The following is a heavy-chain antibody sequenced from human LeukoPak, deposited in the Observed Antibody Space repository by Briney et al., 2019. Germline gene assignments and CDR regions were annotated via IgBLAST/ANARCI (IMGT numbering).Heavy chain of an antibody. CDR3: ARNWGSGGSYIFDY. Sequence: SETLSLTCTVSGGSSSGYYWSWIRQPPGKGLEWVGYVYNSEYTSYNPSLKSRVSISFDTSTNQFSLSLTSVTTADTAVYFCARNWGSGGSYIFDYWGQGILVTVSS. J-gene: IGHJ4*02. CDR2: VYNSEYT. V-gene: IGHV4-59*08. D-gene: IGHD6-19*01. CDR1: GGSSSGYY.